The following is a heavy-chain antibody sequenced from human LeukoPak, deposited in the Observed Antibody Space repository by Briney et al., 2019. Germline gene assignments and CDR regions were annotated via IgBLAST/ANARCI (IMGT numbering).Heavy chain of an antibody. CDR3: AKGTGGYGYLFDS. CDR1: GFTVSTNY. J-gene: IGHJ4*02. Sequence: GGSLRLSCAASGFTVSTNYMTWVRQAPGKGLEWVSVIYSGGSTYYADSVKGRFIISRDNSKNTLYLQMNSLRAEDTAVYYCAKGTGGYGYLFDSWGQGTLVTVSS. CDR2: IYSGGST. D-gene: IGHD5-18*01. V-gene: IGHV3-53*01.